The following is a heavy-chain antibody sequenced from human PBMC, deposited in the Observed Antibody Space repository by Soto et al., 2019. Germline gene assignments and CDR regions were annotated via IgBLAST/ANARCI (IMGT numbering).Heavy chain of an antibody. V-gene: IGHV1-69*01. J-gene: IGHJ4*02. Sequence: QVQLVQSGAGVKKPGSSVKVSCKASGGIFSTYAISWLRQAPGQGLEGMGGIIPLLGTPNSAQRFQGRGTITADESTSTAYMELSRLRSEDTAVYYCARDRDDYGSGNYYNRIDFWGQGTLVTVSS. CDR2: IIPLLGTP. CDR3: ARDRDDYGSGNYYNRIDF. CDR1: GGIFSTYA. D-gene: IGHD3-10*01.